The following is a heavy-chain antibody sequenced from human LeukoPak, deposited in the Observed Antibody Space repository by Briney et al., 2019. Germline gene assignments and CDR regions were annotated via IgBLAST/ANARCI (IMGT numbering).Heavy chain of an antibody. Sequence: SETLSLTCTVSGGSISTTSYFWAWIRQPPGEGLEWIGSVYYSGTTYFNSSLKSRLTISVERSKNHFSLKLSSLTVADTALYYCARVYSSTHNWFDTWGQGIQVTVSS. J-gene: IGHJ5*02. CDR1: GGSISTTSYF. V-gene: IGHV4-39*07. CDR2: VYYSGTT. CDR3: ARVYSSTHNWFDT. D-gene: IGHD6-19*01.